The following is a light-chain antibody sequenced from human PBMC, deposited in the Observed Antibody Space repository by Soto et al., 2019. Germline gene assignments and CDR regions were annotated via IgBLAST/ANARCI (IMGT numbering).Light chain of an antibody. Sequence: QSVLTQPASVSGSPGQSITISCTGTSSDVGRYNYVSWYQQHPGKAPKLMIYDVSNRPSGVSNRFSGSKSGNTASLTISGLQAEDEADYYCSSYTSSSTPVLFGGGTKLTVL. CDR1: SSDVGRYNY. J-gene: IGLJ2*01. CDR3: SSYTSSSTPVL. V-gene: IGLV2-14*01. CDR2: DVS.